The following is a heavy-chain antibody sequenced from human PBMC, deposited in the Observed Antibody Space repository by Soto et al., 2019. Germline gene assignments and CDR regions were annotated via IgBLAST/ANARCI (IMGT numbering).Heavy chain of an antibody. Sequence: DVQLLESGGGIVQPGGSLRLSCAASGFTFTSYSMHWVRQAPGKGLVWVSRTSPAGSSTYYADFVRGRFTISKDTAKNPLDLHINSLGAEDTAVYYCAIGNTGYGNFDYWGQGTLVTVSS. V-gene: IGHV3-74*01. CDR3: AIGNTGYGNFDY. D-gene: IGHD5-12*01. J-gene: IGHJ4*02. CDR2: TSPAGSST. CDR1: GFTFTSYS.